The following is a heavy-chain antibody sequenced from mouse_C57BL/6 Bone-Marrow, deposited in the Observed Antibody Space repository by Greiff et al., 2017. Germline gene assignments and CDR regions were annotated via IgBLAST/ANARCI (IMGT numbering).Heavy chain of an antibody. CDR1: GYTFTGYW. Sequence: VQLQESGAELMKPGASVKLSCKATGYTFTGYWIEWVKQRPGHGLEWIGEILPGSGSTNYNAKFKGKATFTADTSSNTAYMQLSSLTAEDSAIYYCARDYGSRGVFDYWGQGTTLTVSS. D-gene: IGHD1-1*01. V-gene: IGHV1-9*01. CDR3: ARDYGSRGVFDY. CDR2: ILPGSGST. J-gene: IGHJ2*01.